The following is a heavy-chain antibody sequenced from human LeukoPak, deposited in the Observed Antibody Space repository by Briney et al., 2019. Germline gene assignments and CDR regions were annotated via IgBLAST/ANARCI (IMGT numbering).Heavy chain of an antibody. CDR1: GGTFSSYA. Sequence: ASVKVSCKASGGTFSSYAISWVRQAPGQGLEWMGWINPNSGGTNYAQKFQGRVTMTRDTSISTAYMELSRLRSDDTAVYYCARDKGSSSLGYWGQGTLVTVSS. CDR3: ARDKGSSSLGY. CDR2: INPNSGGT. D-gene: IGHD6-13*01. V-gene: IGHV1-2*02. J-gene: IGHJ4*02.